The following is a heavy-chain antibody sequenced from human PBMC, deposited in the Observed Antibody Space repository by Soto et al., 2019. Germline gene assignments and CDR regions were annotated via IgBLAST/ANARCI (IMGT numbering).Heavy chain of an antibody. Sequence: QVQLVQSGAEVKKPGSSVKASCKASGGTFSSYAISWVRQAPGQGLEWMGGIIPIFGTANYAQKFQGRVTITADESTSTAYMELSSLRSEDTAVYYCARVGDDYVWGSYRYTPPYNWFDPWGQGTLVTVSS. V-gene: IGHV1-69*01. CDR1: GGTFSSYA. CDR2: IIPIFGTA. CDR3: ARVGDDYVWGSYRYTPPYNWFDP. D-gene: IGHD3-16*02. J-gene: IGHJ5*02.